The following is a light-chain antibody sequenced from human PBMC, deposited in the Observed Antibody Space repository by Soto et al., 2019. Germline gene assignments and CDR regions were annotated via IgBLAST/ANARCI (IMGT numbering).Light chain of an antibody. CDR1: QSVSSNY. CDR3: QQYGSSSWT. CDR2: GAS. Sequence: EIVLTQSPGTLSLSPGERATLSCRASQSVSSNYLAWYQQQKPGQAPRLLIYGASSRATGVPDRFSGSGSGTDFTLAFSRLEPEDFVVYYCQQYGSSSWTFGQGTKVEIK. J-gene: IGKJ1*01. V-gene: IGKV3-20*01.